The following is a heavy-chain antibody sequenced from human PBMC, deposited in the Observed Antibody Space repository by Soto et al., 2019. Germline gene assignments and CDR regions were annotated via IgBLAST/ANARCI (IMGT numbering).Heavy chain of an antibody. CDR1: GFTFSNAW. D-gene: IGHD3-9*01. CDR3: TTDLYYDILTGYYKFDY. CDR2: IKSKTDGGTT. J-gene: IGHJ4*02. V-gene: IGHV3-15*01. Sequence: GGSLRLSCAASGFTFSNAWMSWVRQAPGKGLEWVGRIKSKTDGGTTDYAAPVKGRFTISRDDSKNTLYLQMNSLKTEDTAVYYCTTDLYYDILTGYYKFDYWGQGTLGTVSS.